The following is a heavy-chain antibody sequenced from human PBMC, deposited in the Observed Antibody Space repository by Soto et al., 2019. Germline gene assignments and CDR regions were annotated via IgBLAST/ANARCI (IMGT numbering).Heavy chain of an antibody. CDR2: INPIHGIA. V-gene: IGHV1-69*02. CDR3: ATGYSSGWYYFDY. CDR1: GYNFTNYY. J-gene: IGHJ4*02. Sequence: SMKVSRKASGYNFTNYYIHWVRQAAGQGLEWMGRINPIHGIANYAQKFQGRVTITADKSTSTAYMELSSLRSEDTAVYYCATGYSSGWYYFDYWGQGTLVTVSS. D-gene: IGHD6-19*01.